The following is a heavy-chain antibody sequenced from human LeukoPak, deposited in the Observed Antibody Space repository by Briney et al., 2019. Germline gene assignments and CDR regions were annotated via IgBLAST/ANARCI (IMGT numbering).Heavy chain of an antibody. J-gene: IGHJ4*02. V-gene: IGHV3-23*01. CDR3: ARVGSAAIDY. D-gene: IGHD2-15*01. CDR1: GFTFSSYA. CDR2: ISGSGGST. Sequence: GGSLRLSCAASGFTFSSYAMSWVRQAPGKGLEWVSAISGSGGSTYYADSVKGRFTISRDNAKNSLYLQMNSLRAEDTAVYYCARVGSAAIDYWGQGTLVTVSS.